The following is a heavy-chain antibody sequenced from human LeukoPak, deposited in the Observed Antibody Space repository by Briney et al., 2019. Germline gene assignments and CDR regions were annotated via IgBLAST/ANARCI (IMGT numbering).Heavy chain of an antibody. CDR1: GGSFSGYY. CDR3: ARMGYVWGSYRYIFFDY. D-gene: IGHD3-16*02. Sequence: PLETLSLTCAVYGGSFSGYYWSWIRQPPGKGLEWIGEINHSGSTNYNPSLKSRVTISVDTSKNQFSLKLSSVTAADTAVYYCARMGYVWGSYRYIFFDYWGQGTLVTVSS. J-gene: IGHJ4*02. V-gene: IGHV4-34*01. CDR2: INHSGST.